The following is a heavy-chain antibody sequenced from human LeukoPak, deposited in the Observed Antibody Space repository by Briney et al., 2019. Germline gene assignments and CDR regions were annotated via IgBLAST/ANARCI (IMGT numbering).Heavy chain of an antibody. Sequence: GGSLTLSCAASGFTFSSYTMNWVRLAPGKGLEWVSYINNSSRYIDYADSVKGRFTISRDNAKNPLYLQMNSLRVEDTALYHCARKGLGGELGGFDSWGQGTLVTVSS. D-gene: IGHD1-7*01. V-gene: IGHV3-21*04. CDR3: ARKGLGGELGGFDS. CDR1: GFTFSSYT. CDR2: INNSSRYI. J-gene: IGHJ4*02.